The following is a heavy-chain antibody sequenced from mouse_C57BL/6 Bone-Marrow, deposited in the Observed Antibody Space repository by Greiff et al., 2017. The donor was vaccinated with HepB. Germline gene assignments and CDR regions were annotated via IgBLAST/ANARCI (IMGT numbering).Heavy chain of an antibody. V-gene: IGHV1-26*01. D-gene: IGHD6-2*01. Sequence: EVQLQQSGPELVKPGASVKISCKASGYTFTDYYMNWVKQSHGKSLEWIGDINPNNGGTSYNQKFKGKATLTVDKSSSTAYMELRSLTSEDSAVYYCARNSRSLYAMDYWGQGTSVTVSS. CDR2: INPNNGGT. CDR3: ARNSRSLYAMDY. J-gene: IGHJ4*01. CDR1: GYTFTDYY.